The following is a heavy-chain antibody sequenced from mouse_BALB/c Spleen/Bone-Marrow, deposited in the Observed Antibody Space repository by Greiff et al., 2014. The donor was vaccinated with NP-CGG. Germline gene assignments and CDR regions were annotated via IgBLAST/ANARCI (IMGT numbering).Heavy chain of an antibody. CDR1: GFTIKDTY. CDR2: IDPANGNT. J-gene: IGHJ4*01. V-gene: IGHV14-3*02. D-gene: IGHD4-1*01. CDR3: ARWEYYAMDY. Sequence: VQLLPSXAELVKPGASVTLSCTASGFTIKDTYMHWVKQRPEQGLEWIGRIDPANGNTKYDPKFQGKATITADTSSNTAYLQLSSLTSEDTAVYYCARWEYYAMDYWGQGTSVTVSS.